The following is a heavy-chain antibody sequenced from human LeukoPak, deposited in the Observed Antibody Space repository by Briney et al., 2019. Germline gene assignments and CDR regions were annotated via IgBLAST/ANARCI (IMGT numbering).Heavy chain of an antibody. CDR3: AKLAGSHYSHHYGMDV. J-gene: IGHJ6*02. D-gene: IGHD6-19*01. CDR1: GFTSGSYA. V-gene: IGHV3-23*01. Sequence: GGSLRLSCAASGFTSGSYAMSWVRQAPGKGLKWVSVVSGGTGNTYYADSVKGRFTISRDNSKNTLYLQMNSLRAEDTAVYYCAKLAGSHYSHHYGMDVWGQGTTVTVSS. CDR2: VSGGTGNT.